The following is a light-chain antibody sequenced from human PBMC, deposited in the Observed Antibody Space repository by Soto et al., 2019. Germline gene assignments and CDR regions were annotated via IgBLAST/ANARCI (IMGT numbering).Light chain of an antibody. CDR2: DAS. J-gene: IGKJ4*01. CDR3: LHRYNWPLT. CDR1: QSVSSY. Sequence: EIVLTQSPATLSLSPGERATLSCRASQSVSSYLAWYQHKPGQAPRLLIYDASNRATGIPARFSGSGSGTDFTLTISRLEPADFAVYYCLHRYNWPLTFGGGTKLEIK. V-gene: IGKV3-11*01.